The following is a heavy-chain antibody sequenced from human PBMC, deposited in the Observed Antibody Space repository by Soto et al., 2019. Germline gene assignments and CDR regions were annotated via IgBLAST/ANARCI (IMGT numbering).Heavy chain of an antibody. CDR2: ITGGGGST. J-gene: IGHJ4*02. CDR3: PTSHGVH. V-gene: IGHV3-23*01. CDR1: GFTFSNSD. Sequence: GGSLRLSCAASGFTFSNSDLTWVRQAPGEGLKYVSVITGGGGSTYYTDSVRGRFTISRDNSKNTLYLQMKSLRADDTALYYCPTSHGVHWGQGTLVTVSS. D-gene: IGHD3-10*01.